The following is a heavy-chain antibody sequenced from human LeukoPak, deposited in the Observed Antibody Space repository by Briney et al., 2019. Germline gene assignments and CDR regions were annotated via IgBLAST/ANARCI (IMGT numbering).Heavy chain of an antibody. D-gene: IGHD3-22*01. CDR1: GGSISSSSYY. CDR3: ARLHYYDSSAAFDI. CDR2: IYYSGST. V-gene: IGHV4-39*01. J-gene: IGHJ3*02. Sequence: SETLSLTCTVSGGSISSSSYYWGWIRQPPGEGLEWIGSIYYSGSTYYNPSLKSRVTISVDTSKNQFSLKLSSVTAADTAVYYCARLHYYDSSAAFDIWGQGTMVTVSS.